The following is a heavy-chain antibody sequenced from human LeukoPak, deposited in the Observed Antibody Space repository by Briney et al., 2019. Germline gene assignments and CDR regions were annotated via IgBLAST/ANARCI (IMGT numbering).Heavy chain of an antibody. J-gene: IGHJ4*02. Sequence: PSETLSLTCTVSGGSISSYYWSWIRQPPGKGPEWIGYIYYSGSTNYNPSLKSRVTISVDTSKNQFSLKLSSVTAADTAVYYCARGVNFDYWGQGSLVTVSS. D-gene: IGHD3-16*01. V-gene: IGHV4-59*01. CDR2: IYYSGST. CDR3: ARGVNFDY. CDR1: GGSISSYY.